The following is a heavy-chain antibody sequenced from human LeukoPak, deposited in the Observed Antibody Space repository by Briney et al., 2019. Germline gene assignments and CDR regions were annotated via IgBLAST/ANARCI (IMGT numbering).Heavy chain of an antibody. J-gene: IGHJ4*02. CDR1: GLTFDDYA. Sequence: GGSLRLSCAASGLTFDDYAMHWVRQAPGKGLEWVSLISGDGGSTYYADSVKGRFTISRDNSKNSLYLQMNSLRTEDTALYYCAKDKYDILTGPFDDWGQGTLVTVSS. D-gene: IGHD3-9*01. V-gene: IGHV3-43*02. CDR2: ISGDGGST. CDR3: AKDKYDILTGPFDD.